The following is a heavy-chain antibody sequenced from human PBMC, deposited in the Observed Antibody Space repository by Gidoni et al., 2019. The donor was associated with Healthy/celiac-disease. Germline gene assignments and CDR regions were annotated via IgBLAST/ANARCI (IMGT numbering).Heavy chain of an antibody. CDR3: ARELRDIVAPYYYYGMDV. V-gene: IGHV3-7*01. D-gene: IGHD5-12*01. CDR1: GFTFRSYW. J-gene: IGHJ6*02. Sequence: EVQLVESGGGLVQPGRSLRLSCAACGFTFRSYWMSWVGQAPGKGLEWVANIKQDGSDKYYVDSVKGRFTISRDNAKNSLYLQMNSLRAEDTAVYYCARELRDIVAPYYYYGMDVWGQGTTVTVSS. CDR2: IKQDGSDK.